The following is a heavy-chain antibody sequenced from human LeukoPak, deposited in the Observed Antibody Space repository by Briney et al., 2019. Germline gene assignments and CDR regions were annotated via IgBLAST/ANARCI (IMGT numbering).Heavy chain of an antibody. CDR2: IYPDSGGT. CDR1: GYTFTDYY. J-gene: IGHJ3*02. CDR3: ARRGLVGVTDAFDM. Sequence: ASLKVSCKASGYTFTDYYMHWVRQAPGHGLEWMGWIYPDSGGTNYAQKFQGRVTMTRDTSISTAYMGLSRLTSDDTAVYYCARRGLVGVTDAFDMWGQGTMVTASS. D-gene: IGHD1-26*01. V-gene: IGHV1-2*02.